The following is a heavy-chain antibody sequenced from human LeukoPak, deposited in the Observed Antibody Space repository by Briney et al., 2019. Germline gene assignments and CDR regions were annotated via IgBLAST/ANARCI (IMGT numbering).Heavy chain of an antibody. J-gene: IGHJ6*02. V-gene: IGHV3-53*04. D-gene: IGHD2-15*01. CDR3: AKDEMDCSGGSCYFSDYYGMDV. CDR2: IYSGGST. CDR1: GFTVSSNY. Sequence: GGSLRLSCAASGFTVSSNYMSWVRQAPGKGLEWVSVIYSGGSTYYADSVKGRFTISRHNSKNTLYLQMNSLRAEDTAVYYCAKDEMDCSGGSCYFSDYYGMDVWGQGTTVTVSS.